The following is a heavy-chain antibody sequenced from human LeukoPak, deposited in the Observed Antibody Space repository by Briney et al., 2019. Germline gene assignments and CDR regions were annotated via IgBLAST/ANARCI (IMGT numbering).Heavy chain of an antibody. D-gene: IGHD2-15*01. Sequence: PGGSLRLSCAASGFTFSSYSMNWVRQAPGKGLEWVSSISSSNNYIYYADSVKGRFTISRDNAQNSLYLQMDSLRAEDTAVYYCARDFLVVNAFDIWGQGTMVTVSS. CDR1: GFTFSSYS. CDR3: ARDFLVVNAFDI. CDR2: ISSSNNYI. V-gene: IGHV3-21*01. J-gene: IGHJ3*02.